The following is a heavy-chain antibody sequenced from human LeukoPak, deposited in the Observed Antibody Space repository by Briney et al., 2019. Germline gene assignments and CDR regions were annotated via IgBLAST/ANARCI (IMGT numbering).Heavy chain of an antibody. Sequence: PSETLSLTCAVYGGSFSGYYWSWIRQPPGKGLEWIGEINHSGSTNYNPSLKSRVTISVDTSKNQFSLKLSSVTAADTAVYYCARGPASFTMIVVVKPHFDYWGQGTLVTVSS. CDR2: INHSGST. D-gene: IGHD3-22*01. V-gene: IGHV4-34*01. CDR3: ARGPASFTMIVVVKPHFDY. J-gene: IGHJ4*02. CDR1: GGSFSGYY.